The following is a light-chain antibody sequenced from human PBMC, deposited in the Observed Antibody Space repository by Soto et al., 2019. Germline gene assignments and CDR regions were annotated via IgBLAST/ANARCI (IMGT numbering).Light chain of an antibody. CDR1: SSDVCSYNR. CDR2: EVS. Sequence: QSALTQPPSVSGSPGQSGTISCTGTSSDVCSYNRVSWYQQPPGTAPKLMIYEVSNRPSGVTDRFSGSKSGNTASLTSSGLQAEDEADYYCSAYTSSSTHVVFGGGTKLTVL. V-gene: IGLV2-18*02. J-gene: IGLJ2*01. CDR3: SAYTSSSTHVV.